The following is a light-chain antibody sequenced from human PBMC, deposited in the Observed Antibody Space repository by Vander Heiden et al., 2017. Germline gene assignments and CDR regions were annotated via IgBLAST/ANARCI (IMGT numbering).Light chain of an antibody. CDR1: QGISNY. CDR2: TAS. CDR3: QKYDSAPWT. Sequence: DIQMTQSPSSLSASVGDRVTITCRASQGISNYLAWYQQKPGKVPKLLIYTASTLQSGVPSRFSGSGSETDFTLTITSLQPEDVATYYCQKYDSAPWTFGQGTKVEIK. V-gene: IGKV1-27*01. J-gene: IGKJ1*01.